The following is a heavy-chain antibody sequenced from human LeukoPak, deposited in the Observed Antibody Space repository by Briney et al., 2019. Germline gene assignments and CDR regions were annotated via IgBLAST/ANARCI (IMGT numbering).Heavy chain of an antibody. CDR2: INHSGST. D-gene: IGHD3-22*01. CDR1: GGSFSGYY. Sequence: SETLSLTCAVYGGSFSGYYWSWIRQPPGKGLEWIGEINHSGSTNYNPSLKSRVTISVDKSKNQFSLKLSSVTAADTAVYYCATPSSGYYYGAFDIWGQGTMVTVSS. J-gene: IGHJ3*02. V-gene: IGHV4-34*01. CDR3: ATPSSGYYYGAFDI.